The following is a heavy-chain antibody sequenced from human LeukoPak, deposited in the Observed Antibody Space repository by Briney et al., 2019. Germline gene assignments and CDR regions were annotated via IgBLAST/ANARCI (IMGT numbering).Heavy chain of an antibody. J-gene: IGHJ3*02. CDR1: GFTFSSYG. CDR3: AREGIHDYGDQTRAFDI. V-gene: IGHV3-33*01. CDR2: IWYDGSNK. Sequence: PGGSLRLSCAASGFTFSSYGMHWVRQAPGKGLEWVAVIWYDGSNKYYADSVKGRFTISRDNSKNTLYLQMNSLRAEDTAVYYCAREGIHDYGDQTRAFDIWGQGTMATVSS. D-gene: IGHD4-17*01.